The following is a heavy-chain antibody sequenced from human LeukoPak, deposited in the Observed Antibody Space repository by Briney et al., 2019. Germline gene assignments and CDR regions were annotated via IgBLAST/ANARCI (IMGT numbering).Heavy chain of an antibody. CDR2: ISGSGGST. J-gene: IGHJ6*02. Sequence: GGSLRLSCAASGFTFSSYAMSWVRQAPGKGLEWVSAISGSGGSTYYADSVKGRFTISRDNSKNTLYLQMNSLRAEDTAVYYCAKVITIFGVVIKRYYYYGMDVWGQGTTVTVSS. CDR3: AKVITIFGVVIKRYYYYGMDV. D-gene: IGHD3-3*01. CDR1: GFTFSSYA. V-gene: IGHV3-23*01.